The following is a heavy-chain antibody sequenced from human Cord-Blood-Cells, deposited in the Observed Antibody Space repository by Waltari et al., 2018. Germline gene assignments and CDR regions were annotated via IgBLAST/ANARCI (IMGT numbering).Heavy chain of an antibody. D-gene: IGHD6-13*01. CDR1: GFTFSSYG. V-gene: IGHV3-30*03. J-gene: IGHJ6*02. CDR3: SSSNYYYGMDV. CDR2: ISYDGSNK. Sequence: QVQLVESGGGVVQPGRSLRLSCAASGFTFSSYGMHWVRQAPGKGLEWVAVISYDGSNKYYADSVKGRFTISRDNSKNTLYLQMNSLRAEDTAVYYCSSSNYYYGMDVWGQGTTVTVSS.